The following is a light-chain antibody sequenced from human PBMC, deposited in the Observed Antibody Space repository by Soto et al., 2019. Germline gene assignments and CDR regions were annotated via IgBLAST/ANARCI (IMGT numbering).Light chain of an antibody. CDR3: QQSET. Sequence: DIVLTHSPVTLSLSPAKRATLSARASQSVNSTYLAWYQQKPGQPPRLLIYGAASRATGIPDGIGGRASRTALTLTISRPEPAVFAVYYCQQSETFGQGTKVDIK. CDR2: GAA. J-gene: IGKJ1*01. V-gene: IGKV3-20*01. CDR1: QSVNSTY.